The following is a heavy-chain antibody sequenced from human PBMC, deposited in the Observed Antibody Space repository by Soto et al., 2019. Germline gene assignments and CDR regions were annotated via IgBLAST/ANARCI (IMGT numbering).Heavy chain of an antibody. Sequence: PSETLSLTCTVSGGSISSGRYYWSWIRQHPGKGLEWIGYIYYSGSTYYNPSLKSRVTISVDTSKNQFSLKLTSVTAADTAVYYCARDVYCSGGSCYPEGYYGMDVWGQGTTVS. CDR1: GGSISSGRYY. CDR3: ARDVYCSGGSCYPEGYYGMDV. V-gene: IGHV4-31*03. D-gene: IGHD2-15*01. J-gene: IGHJ6*02. CDR2: IYYSGST.